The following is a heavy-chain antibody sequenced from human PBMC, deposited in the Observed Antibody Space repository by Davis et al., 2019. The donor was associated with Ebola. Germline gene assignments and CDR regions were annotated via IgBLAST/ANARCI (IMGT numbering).Heavy chain of an antibody. V-gene: IGHV1-18*01. Sequence: AASVKVSCKASGYIFTSYAMHWVRQAPGQRLEWMGWISAYNGNTNYAQRLQGRVTMTTDTSTSTAYMELRSLRSDDTAVYYCARDTDFWSGYPLTVRFDYWGQGTLVTVSS. J-gene: IGHJ4*02. CDR3: ARDTDFWSGYPLTVRFDY. CDR2: ISAYNGNT. CDR1: GYIFTSYA. D-gene: IGHD3-3*01.